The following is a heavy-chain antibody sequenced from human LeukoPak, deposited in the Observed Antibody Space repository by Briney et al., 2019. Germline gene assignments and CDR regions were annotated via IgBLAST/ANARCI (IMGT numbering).Heavy chain of an antibody. CDR1: GFTFSSYA. J-gene: IGHJ2*01. Sequence: GGSLRLSCAASGFTFSSYAISWVRQAPGKGLEWVSLISGSGDKTYYADSVKGRFTISRDNSKNTLYLQVNSLRADDTAVYYCAKNPEWLLFLWYFDLWGRATLSLSPQ. CDR3: AKNPEWLLFLWYFDL. D-gene: IGHD3-3*01. V-gene: IGHV3-23*01. CDR2: ISGSGDKT.